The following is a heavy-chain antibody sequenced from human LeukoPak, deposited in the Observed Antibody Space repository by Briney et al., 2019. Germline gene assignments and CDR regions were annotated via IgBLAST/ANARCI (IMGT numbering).Heavy chain of an antibody. CDR3: ARGRTNYYGSGSKLARGFDY. CDR1: GYSISSGYY. CDR2: IYHSGST. V-gene: IGHV4-38-2*01. D-gene: IGHD3-10*01. Sequence: PSETLSLTCAVSGYSISSGYYWGWIRQPPGKGLEWIGSIYHSGSTYYNPSLKSRVTISVDTSKNQFSLKLSSVTAADTAVYYCARGRTNYYGSGSKLARGFDYWGQGTLVTVSS. J-gene: IGHJ4*02.